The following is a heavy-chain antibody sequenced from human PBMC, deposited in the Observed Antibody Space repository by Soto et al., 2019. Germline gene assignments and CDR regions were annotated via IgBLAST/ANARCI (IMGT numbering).Heavy chain of an antibody. Sequence: SQTLSLTCAISGDSVSSNSAAWNWIRQSPSRGLEWLGRTYYRSKWYNDYAVSVKSRITINPDTSKNQFSLQLNSVTPEDTAVYYCARDRKKYYYDSSGYYWSADAFDIRGQGTMVTVSS. CDR3: ARDRKKYYYDSSGYYWSADAFDI. CDR1: GDSVSSNSAA. CDR2: TYYRSKWYN. V-gene: IGHV6-1*01. D-gene: IGHD3-22*01. J-gene: IGHJ3*02.